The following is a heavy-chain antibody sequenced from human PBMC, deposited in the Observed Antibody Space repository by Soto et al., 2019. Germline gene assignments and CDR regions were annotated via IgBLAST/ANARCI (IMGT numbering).Heavy chain of an antibody. Sequence: SEPQTLTCTGAGGSGGNSNDSWVWIRQSPGKGLEWIGSVYYRGRSYSKSSVKSRVTISVDTSKNQFSLNLNSVTASDTAVYYCVSQRTSVLTQAYFDYWGPGALVTVSS. D-gene: IGHD2-8*01. CDR3: VSQRTSVLTQAYFDY. CDR1: GGSGGNSNDS. CDR2: VYYRGRS. V-gene: IGHV4-39*01. J-gene: IGHJ4*02.